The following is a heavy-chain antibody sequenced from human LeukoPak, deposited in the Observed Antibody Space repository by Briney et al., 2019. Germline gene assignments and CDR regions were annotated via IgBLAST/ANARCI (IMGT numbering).Heavy chain of an antibody. V-gene: IGHV3-7*03. D-gene: IGHD1-26*01. CDR1: GNYL. J-gene: IGHJ6*02. Sequence: GGSLRLSCAASGNYLMHWVRQAPGKGLVWVANIKQDGSEKYYVDSVKGRFTISRDNAKNSLYLQMNSLRAEDTAVYYCARYSGSYEVNYYYYYGMDVWGQGTTVTVSS. CDR2: IKQDGSEK. CDR3: ARYSGSYEVNYYYYYGMDV.